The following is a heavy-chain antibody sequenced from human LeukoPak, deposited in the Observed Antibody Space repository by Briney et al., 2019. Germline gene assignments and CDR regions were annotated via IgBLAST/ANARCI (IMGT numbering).Heavy chain of an antibody. Sequence: SETLSLTCTVSGGSISSNTHYWGWIRQPPGKGLEWIGSFSYSGSTYYNPSLKSRVTMSVDTSMNQFSLKLSSVTAADTAVYYCARQYYSSGIEGYWGQGTLVTVSS. J-gene: IGHJ4*02. CDR2: FSYSGST. V-gene: IGHV4-39*01. D-gene: IGHD6-19*01. CDR1: GGSISSNTHY. CDR3: ARQYYSSGIEGY.